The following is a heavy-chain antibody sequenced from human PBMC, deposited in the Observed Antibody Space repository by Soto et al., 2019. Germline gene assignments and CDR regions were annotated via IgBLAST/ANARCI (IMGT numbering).Heavy chain of an antibody. J-gene: IGHJ4*02. CDR3: TTGSQGFRYSLRSFVY. D-gene: IGHD2-15*01. CDR2: IKSKTDGGTT. V-gene: IGHV3-15*07. Sequence: EVQLVESGGGLVKPGGSLRLSCAASGFTFSNAWMNWVRQAPGKGLEWVGRIKSKTDGGTTDYAAPVKGRFTISRDDSKNTLYLQMNSLKNQDTAVYYCTTGSQGFRYSLRSFVYWGQGTLVTVSS. CDR1: GFTFSNAW.